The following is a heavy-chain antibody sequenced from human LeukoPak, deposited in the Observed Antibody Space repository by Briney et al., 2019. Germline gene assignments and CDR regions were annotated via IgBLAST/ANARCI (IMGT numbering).Heavy chain of an antibody. CDR1: GFTFSDYE. Sequence: GGSLRLSCAASGFTFSDYEMNWVRQAPGKGLEWLSYISTGGRTVKYADSVKGRFTISRDNARSSPFLQMSNLRVEDTAVYFCARGATVTYYFDHWGQGILVAVSS. J-gene: IGHJ4*02. D-gene: IGHD4-17*01. CDR2: ISTGGRTV. V-gene: IGHV3-48*03. CDR3: ARGATVTYYFDH.